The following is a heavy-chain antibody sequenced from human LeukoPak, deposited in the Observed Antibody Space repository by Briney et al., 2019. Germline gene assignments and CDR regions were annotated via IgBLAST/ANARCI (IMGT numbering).Heavy chain of an antibody. Sequence: SVKVSCKASGGTFSSYAISWVRQAPGQGLEWMGGIIPIFGTANYAQKFQGRVTITADESMSTAYMELSSLRSEDTAVYYCARGIADSPAYYYYMDVWGKGTTVTVSS. J-gene: IGHJ6*03. CDR2: IIPIFGTA. D-gene: IGHD6-13*01. V-gene: IGHV1-69*13. CDR1: GGTFSSYA. CDR3: ARGIADSPAYYYYMDV.